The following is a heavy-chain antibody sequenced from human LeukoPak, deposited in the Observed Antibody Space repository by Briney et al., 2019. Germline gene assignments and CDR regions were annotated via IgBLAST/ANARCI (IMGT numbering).Heavy chain of an antibody. CDR3: ARDRYPPDIVVVPAANNWFDP. CDR2: IIPIFGTA. Sequence: ASVKVSCKASGGTFSSYAISWVRQPPGQGLDWMAGIIPIFGTANYAQKFQGRVTITADESTSTAYMELSSLRSEDTAVYYCARDRYPPDIVVVPAANNWFDPWAREPWSPSPQ. J-gene: IGHJ5*02. D-gene: IGHD2-2*01. CDR1: GGTFSSYA. V-gene: IGHV1-69*13.